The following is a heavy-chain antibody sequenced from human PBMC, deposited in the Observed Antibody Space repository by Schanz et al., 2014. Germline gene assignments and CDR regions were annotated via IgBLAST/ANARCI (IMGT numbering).Heavy chain of an antibody. CDR3: SKDKQGSRSDDS. J-gene: IGHJ5*01. CDR1: GFTFSIYG. CDR2: IGGSGDST. V-gene: IGHV3-23*01. D-gene: IGHD2-15*01. Sequence: EVQLLESGGGLVQPGGSLRLSCAASGFTFSIYGMSWVRQAPGKGLEWVSGIGGSGDSTHYADSVKGRFIISRDNSKNTLYLEMNRLRVDDTAVYYCSKDKQGSRSDDSWGQGTLVTVSS.